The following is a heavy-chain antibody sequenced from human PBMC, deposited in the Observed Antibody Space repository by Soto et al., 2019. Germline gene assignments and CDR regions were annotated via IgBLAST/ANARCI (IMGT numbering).Heavy chain of an antibody. CDR2: IYPGDSDT. CDR1: GYSFTSYW. D-gene: IGHD3-10*01. V-gene: IGHV5-51*01. Sequence: GESLKISCKGSGYSFTSYWIGWVRQMPGKGLEWMGIIYPGDSDTRYSPSFQGQVTISADKSISTAYLQWSSLRSDDTAVYYCARDRDYYGSGSYYWPGWFDPWGQGTLVTVSS. CDR3: ARDRDYYGSGSYYWPGWFDP. J-gene: IGHJ5*02.